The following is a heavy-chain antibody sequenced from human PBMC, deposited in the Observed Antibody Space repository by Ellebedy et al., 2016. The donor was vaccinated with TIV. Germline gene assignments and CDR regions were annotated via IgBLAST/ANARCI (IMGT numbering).Heavy chain of an antibody. V-gene: IGHV4-59*01. CDR2: IHYRGST. J-gene: IGHJ5*02. D-gene: IGHD6-19*01. CDR3: ARGYSSGWYNWFDP. Sequence: MPSETLSLTCTVSGGSTSSYYWSWIRQPPGKGLEWIGYIHYRGSTNYNPSLKSRVTISVDTSKNQFSLKLSSVTAADTAVYYCARGYSSGWYNWFDPWGQGTLVTVSS. CDR1: GGSTSSYY.